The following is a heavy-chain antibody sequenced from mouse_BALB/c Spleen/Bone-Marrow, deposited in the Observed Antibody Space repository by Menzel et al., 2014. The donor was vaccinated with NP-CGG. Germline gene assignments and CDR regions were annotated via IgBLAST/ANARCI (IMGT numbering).Heavy chain of an antibody. CDR2: INPTSGYT. Sequence: VQLQQSGPELAKPGASVKMSCRASGYTFTSYWMNWVKQRPVQGLEWIGYINPTSGYTEYNQKFKDKATLTTDKSSSTAYMQLSSLTSEDSAVHYCTTGGNDWFAYWGQGTLVTVSA. D-gene: IGHD2-1*01. CDR3: TTGGNDWFAY. J-gene: IGHJ3*01. V-gene: IGHV1-7*01. CDR1: GYTFTSYW.